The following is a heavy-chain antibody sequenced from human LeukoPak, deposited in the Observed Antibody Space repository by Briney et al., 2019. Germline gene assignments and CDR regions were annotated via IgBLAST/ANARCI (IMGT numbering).Heavy chain of an antibody. CDR3: ARKEPATANFDY. J-gene: IGHJ4*02. CDR1: GGSFSGYY. V-gene: IGHV4-34*01. Sequence: PSEALSLTCAVYGGSFSGYYWSWIRQPPGKGLEWIGEINHSGSTNYNPSLTSRVTISVDTSKNQFSLKLSSVTAADTAVYYCARKEPATANFDYWGQGTLVTVSS. D-gene: IGHD1-14*01. CDR2: INHSGST.